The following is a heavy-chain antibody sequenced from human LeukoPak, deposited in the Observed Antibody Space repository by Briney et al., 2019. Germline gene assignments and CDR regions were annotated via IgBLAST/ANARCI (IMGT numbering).Heavy chain of an antibody. CDR3: ARAYYYDSSGFDY. V-gene: IGHV4-59*08. J-gene: IGHJ4*02. D-gene: IGHD3-22*01. CDR2: IYYTGST. Sequence: PSETLSLTCTISGGSISSYYWSWIRQPPGKRLEWIGYIYYTGSTNHNPSLKSRVTISVDTSKNQFSLKLSSVTAADTALYYCARAYYYDSSGFDYWGQGTLVTVSS. CDR1: GGSISSYY.